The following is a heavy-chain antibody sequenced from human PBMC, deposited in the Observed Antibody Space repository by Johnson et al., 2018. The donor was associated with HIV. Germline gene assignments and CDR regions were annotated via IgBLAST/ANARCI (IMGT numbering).Heavy chain of an antibody. D-gene: IGHD2-2*01. Sequence: QEQLVESGGGLVQPVGSLRLSCAASAFTFSSYGMHWVRQAPGKGLEWVALIRYDGSNKYYADFVKGRFTISRDNSKNTLYLQMNSMRTEDTAVYYCAKGGGTTYCTSIRCSDAFVIWGQGTMVTVSS. CDR2: IRYDGSNK. CDR3: AKGGGTTYCTSIRCSDAFVI. CDR1: AFTFSSYG. V-gene: IGHV3-30*02. J-gene: IGHJ3*02.